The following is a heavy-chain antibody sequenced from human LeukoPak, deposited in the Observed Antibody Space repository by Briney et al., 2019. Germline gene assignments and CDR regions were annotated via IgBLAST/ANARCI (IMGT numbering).Heavy chain of an antibody. Sequence: PSETLSLTCTVSGGSITSYYWSWIRQPPGKGLEWIGYMYYSGSTYYNPSLKSRVTISVDTSKNQFSLNLNSVTAADTAVYYCAREDDDGYSGFDYWGQGTLVTVSS. CDR3: AREDDDGYSGFDY. J-gene: IGHJ4*02. CDR1: GGSITSYY. V-gene: IGHV4-59*12. D-gene: IGHD5-24*01. CDR2: MYYSGST.